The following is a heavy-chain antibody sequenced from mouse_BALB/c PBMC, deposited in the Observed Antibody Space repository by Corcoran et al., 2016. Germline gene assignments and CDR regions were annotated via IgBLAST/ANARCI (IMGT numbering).Heavy chain of an antibody. Sequence: QVQLQQSGAELMKPGASVKISCKATGYTFSSYWIEWVKQRPGHGLEWIGEILPGSGSTNYNEKFKGKATFTADTYSNTAYMQLSSLTSEDSAVYYCARNWEGAWFAYWGLGTLVTVSA. CDR2: ILPGSGST. CDR3: ARNWEGAWFAY. D-gene: IGHD4-1*01. V-gene: IGHV1-9*01. CDR1: GYTFSSYW. J-gene: IGHJ3*01.